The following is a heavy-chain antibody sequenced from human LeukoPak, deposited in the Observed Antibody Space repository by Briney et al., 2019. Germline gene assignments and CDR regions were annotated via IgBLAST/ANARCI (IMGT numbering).Heavy chain of an antibody. J-gene: IGHJ4*02. Sequence: EPSETLSLTCTVSGGSIRGYYWSWIRQPPGKGLEWLGTIFYSVSSYYYPSLESLVSISVDTSSNQFALKLTSVTAADAAMYYCATQILLCHYYWGQGALVTVSS. D-gene: IGHD3-10*01. V-gene: IGHV4-59*04. CDR3: ATQILLCHYY. CDR1: GGSIRGYY. CDR2: IFYSVSS.